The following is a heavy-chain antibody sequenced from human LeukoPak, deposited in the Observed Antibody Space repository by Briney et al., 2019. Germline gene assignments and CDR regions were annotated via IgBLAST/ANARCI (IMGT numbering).Heavy chain of an antibody. CDR1: GFTFSSYA. Sequence: GGSLRLSCAASGFTFSSYAMSWVRQAPGKGLEWVSAISGSGGSTYYADSVKGRFTISRDNSKNTLYLQMNSLRVEDTAVYYCAKVYRDGYNLVGAFDIWGQGTMVTVSS. V-gene: IGHV3-23*01. CDR2: ISGSGGST. CDR3: AKVYRDGYNLVGAFDI. J-gene: IGHJ3*02. D-gene: IGHD5-24*01.